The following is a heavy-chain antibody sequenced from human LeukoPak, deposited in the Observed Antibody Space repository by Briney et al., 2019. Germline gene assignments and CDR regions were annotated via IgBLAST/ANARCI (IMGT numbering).Heavy chain of an antibody. CDR2: TYYRSKWYN. Sequence: SQTLSLTCGISGDSVSSNSAAWNWIRQSPSRGLEWLGRTYYRSKWYNDYAVSVKSRITINPDTSKNQFSLQLNSVTPEDTAVYYCAREGVVITLRYFDYWGQGALVTVSS. V-gene: IGHV6-1*01. D-gene: IGHD3-22*01. CDR1: GDSVSSNSAA. J-gene: IGHJ4*02. CDR3: AREGVVITLRYFDY.